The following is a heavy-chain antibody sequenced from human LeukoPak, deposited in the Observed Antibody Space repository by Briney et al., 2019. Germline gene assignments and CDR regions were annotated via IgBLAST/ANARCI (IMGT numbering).Heavy chain of an antibody. CDR1: GGSISSSSYY. CDR2: IYYSGST. CDR3: ARAGLWFGELEDV. D-gene: IGHD3-10*01. V-gene: IGHV4-39*07. J-gene: IGHJ6*04. Sequence: SQTLSLTCTVSGGSISSSSYYWGWIRQPPGKGLEWIGSIYYSGSTYYNPSLKSRVTISVDTSKNQFSLKLSSVTAADTAVYYCARAGLWFGELEDVWGKGTTVTVSS.